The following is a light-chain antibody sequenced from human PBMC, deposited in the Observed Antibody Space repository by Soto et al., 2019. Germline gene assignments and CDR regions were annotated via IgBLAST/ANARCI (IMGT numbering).Light chain of an antibody. CDR1: QGISTY. J-gene: IGKJ3*01. V-gene: IGKV1-27*01. CDR3: QKHNGAPFT. Sequence: DIQMTQSPSSLSASIGDRVTITCRASQGISTYLAWYQQKPGKVPKLLIYAASTLQSGVPSRLSGSGSGTDFTLTINNLQPEDVATYYCQKHNGAPFTFGPGTKVDIK. CDR2: AAS.